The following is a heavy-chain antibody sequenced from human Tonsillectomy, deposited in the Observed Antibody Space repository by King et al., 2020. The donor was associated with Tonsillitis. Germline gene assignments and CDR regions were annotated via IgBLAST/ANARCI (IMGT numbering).Heavy chain of an antibody. J-gene: IGHJ5*02. Sequence: QLQESGPGLVKPSETLSLTCTVSGGSISSSSYYWGWIRQPPGKGLEWIGSIYYSGSTYYNPSLKSRVTISVDTSKNQFSLKLVSVTAADTAVYYCVSKLAEIQLWLRWFDPWGQGTLVTVSS. CDR3: VSKLAEIQLWLRWFDP. CDR1: GGSISSSSYY. V-gene: IGHV4-39*01. CDR2: IYYSGST. D-gene: IGHD5-18*01.